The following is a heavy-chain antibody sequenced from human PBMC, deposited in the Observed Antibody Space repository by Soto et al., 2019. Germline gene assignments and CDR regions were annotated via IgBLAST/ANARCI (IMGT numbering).Heavy chain of an antibody. V-gene: IGHV3-72*01. Sequence: GGSLRLSCSVSGITFIDHYMDWVRQAPGKGLEWLGRSRNRANSYTTEYAASVKDRFTISRDDSENLVYLQMNSLKTEDTAVYYCTSSWGDYRRLDYWGQGTLVTVSS. D-gene: IGHD4-17*01. CDR1: GITFIDHY. CDR3: TSSWGDYRRLDY. CDR2: SRNRANSYTT. J-gene: IGHJ4*02.